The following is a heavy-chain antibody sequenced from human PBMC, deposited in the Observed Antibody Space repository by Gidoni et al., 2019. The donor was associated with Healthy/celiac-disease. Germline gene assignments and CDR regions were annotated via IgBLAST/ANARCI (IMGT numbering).Heavy chain of an antibody. CDR3: AKGSSSRDYYYYMDV. Sequence: EVQLLESGGGLLQPGGSLRPSCAAPAFTFSRYAMSWVRQAPGKGLEWVSAISGSGGSTYYADSVKGRFTISRDNSKNTLYLQMNSLRAEDTAVYYCAKGSSSRDYYYYMDVWGKGTTVTVSS. CDR1: AFTFSRYA. D-gene: IGHD6-6*01. CDR2: ISGSGGST. V-gene: IGHV3-23*01. J-gene: IGHJ6*03.